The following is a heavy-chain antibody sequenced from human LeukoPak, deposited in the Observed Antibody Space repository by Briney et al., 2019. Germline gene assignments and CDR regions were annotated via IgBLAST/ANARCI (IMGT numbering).Heavy chain of an antibody. Sequence: GGSLRLSCAASGFTFSSYGMSWVRQAPGKGVEWVSVMSADSATTFYADSVKGRFTISRDNAKNTVFLQMSSLRAEDTALYYCARKSASGNYPLDYWGQGTLVTVSS. V-gene: IGHV3-23*01. D-gene: IGHD3-10*01. CDR1: GFTFSSYG. CDR2: MSADSATT. J-gene: IGHJ4*02. CDR3: ARKSASGNYPLDY.